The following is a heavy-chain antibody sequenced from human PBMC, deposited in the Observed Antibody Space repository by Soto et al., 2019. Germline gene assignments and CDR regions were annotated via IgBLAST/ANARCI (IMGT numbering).Heavy chain of an antibody. CDR3: ARDQSGRSSWYVYTPHFDY. CDR1: GFTFSSYS. V-gene: IGHV3-48*01. Sequence: EVQLVESGGGLVQPGGSLRLSCAASGFTFSSYSMNWVRQAPGKGLEWVSYISSSSSTIYYADSVKGRFTISRDNAKNSLYLQMNSLRAEDTAVYYCARDQSGRSSWYVYTPHFDYWGQGTLVTVSS. CDR2: ISSSSSTI. J-gene: IGHJ4*02. D-gene: IGHD6-13*01.